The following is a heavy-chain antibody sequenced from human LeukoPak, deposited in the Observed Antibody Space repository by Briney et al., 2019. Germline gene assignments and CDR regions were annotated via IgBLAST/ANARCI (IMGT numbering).Heavy chain of an antibody. D-gene: IGHD3-3*01. V-gene: IGHV4-31*03. CDR3: ARHLTRGGYDFWSGDYGMDV. Sequence: SETLSLTCTVSGGSISSGGYYWSWIRQHPGKGLEWIGYIYYSGSTYYNPSLKSRVTISVDTSKNQFSLKLSSVTAAVTAIYYCARHLTRGGYDFWSGDYGMDVWGQGTTVTVSS. CDR2: IYYSGST. J-gene: IGHJ6*02. CDR1: GGSISSGGYY.